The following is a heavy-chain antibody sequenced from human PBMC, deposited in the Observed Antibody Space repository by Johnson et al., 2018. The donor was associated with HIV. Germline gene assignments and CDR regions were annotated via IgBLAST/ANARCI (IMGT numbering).Heavy chain of an antibody. CDR3: ARGEMATTYHDAFDI. Sequence: VQLVESGGGVVQPGRSLRLSCAASGFTVSSNYMSWVRQAPGKGLEWVSVIYSGGSTYYADSVKGRFTISRDNSKNTLYLQMNTLRAEDTAVYYCARGEMATTYHDAFDIWGQGTMVTVSS. CDR1: GFTVSSNY. D-gene: IGHD5-24*01. J-gene: IGHJ3*02. V-gene: IGHV3-66*01. CDR2: IYSGGST.